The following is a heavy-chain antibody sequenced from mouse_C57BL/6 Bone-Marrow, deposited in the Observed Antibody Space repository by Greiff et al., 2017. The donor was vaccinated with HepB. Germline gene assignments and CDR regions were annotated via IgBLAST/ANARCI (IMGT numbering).Heavy chain of an antibody. CDR2: IWGGGST. D-gene: IGHD1-1*01. J-gene: IGHJ4*01. CDR3: SKQTYYGSSYDYAMDY. Sequence: VKLVESGPGLVAPSQSLSITCTVSGFSLTSYGVDWVRQPPGKGLEWLGVIWGGGSTNYNSALMSRLSISKDNSKSQVFLKMNSLQTDDTAMYYCSKQTYYGSSYDYAMDYWGQGTAVTVSS. CDR1: GFSLTSYG. V-gene: IGHV2-9*01.